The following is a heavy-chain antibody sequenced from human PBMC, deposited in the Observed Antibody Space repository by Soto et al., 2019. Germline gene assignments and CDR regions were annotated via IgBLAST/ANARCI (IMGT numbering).Heavy chain of an antibody. V-gene: IGHV4-34*01. D-gene: IGHD2-2*01. CDR2: INHSGST. J-gene: IGHJ6*02. CDR3: ATDSTSRYYGMDV. CDR1: GGSFSGYY. Sequence: SETLSLTCVYGGSFSGYYWSWIRQSPGKGLEWIGEINHSGSTNNYNPSLKSRVTISVDTSKKQISLKLTSVTAADTAAYYCATDSTSRYYGMDVWGQGTTVTVSS.